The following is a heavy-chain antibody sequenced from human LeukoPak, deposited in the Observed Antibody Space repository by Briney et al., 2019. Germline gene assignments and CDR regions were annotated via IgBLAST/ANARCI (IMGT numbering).Heavy chain of an antibody. CDR1: GGSFSGYY. CDR3: ASGRSVVVVITIYRWYYFDY. CDR2: INHSGST. D-gene: IGHD3-22*01. V-gene: IGHV4-34*01. Sequence: PSETLSLTCAVYGGSFSGYYWSWIRQPPGKGLEWIGEINHSGSTNYNPSLKSRVAISVDTSKNQFSLKLSSVTAADTAVYYCASGRSVVVVITIYRWYYFDYWGQGTLVTVSS. J-gene: IGHJ4*02.